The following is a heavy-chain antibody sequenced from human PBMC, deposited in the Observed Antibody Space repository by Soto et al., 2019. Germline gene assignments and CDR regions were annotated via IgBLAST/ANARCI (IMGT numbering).Heavy chain of an antibody. Sequence: QVQLQLWGAGLLKPSETLSLTCAVYGGSFSGYYWSWIRQPPGKGLEWIGEINHSGSTNYNPSLKSRVTISVDTSKNQISLKLSSVTAADTAVYYCARLYPPLRGSSWLDYWGQGTLVTVSS. D-gene: IGHD6-13*01. J-gene: IGHJ4*02. CDR3: ARLYPPLRGSSWLDY. CDR2: INHSGST. V-gene: IGHV4-34*01. CDR1: GGSFSGYY.